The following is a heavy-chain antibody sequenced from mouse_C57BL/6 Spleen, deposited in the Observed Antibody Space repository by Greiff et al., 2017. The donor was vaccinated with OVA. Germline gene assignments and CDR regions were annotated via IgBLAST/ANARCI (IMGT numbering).Heavy chain of an antibody. J-gene: IGHJ3*01. D-gene: IGHD1-1*01. CDR3: TRRNSYYYGSEGFAY. Sequence: QVQLQQSGAELVRPGASVTLSCKASGYTFTDYEMHWVKQTPVHGLEWIGAIDPETGGTAYNQKFKGKAILTADKSSSTAYMELRSLTSEDSAVYYCTRRNSYYYGSEGFAYWGQGTLVTVSA. CDR2: IDPETGGT. CDR1: GYTFTDYE. V-gene: IGHV1-15*01.